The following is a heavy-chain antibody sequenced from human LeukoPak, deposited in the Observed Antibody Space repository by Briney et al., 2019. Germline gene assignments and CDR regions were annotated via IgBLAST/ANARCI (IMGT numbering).Heavy chain of an antibody. J-gene: IGHJ4*02. CDR3: AREAPPEGSSGVDY. CDR2: IIPIFGTA. V-gene: IGHV1-69*13. D-gene: IGHD2-15*01. Sequence: SVNVSCKASGGTFSSYAISWVRRAPGQGLEWMGGIIPIFGTANYAQKFQGRVTITADESTSTVYMELSSLRSEDTAVYYCAREAPPEGSSGVDYWGQGTLVTVSS. CDR1: GGTFSSYA.